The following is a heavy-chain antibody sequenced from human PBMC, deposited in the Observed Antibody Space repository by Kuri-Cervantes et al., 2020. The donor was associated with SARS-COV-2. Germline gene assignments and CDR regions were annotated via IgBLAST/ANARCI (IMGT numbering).Heavy chain of an antibody. Sequence: SVKVSCKASGGTFSSYAISWVRQAPGQGLEWMGEIIPIFGTANYAQKFQGRVTITADESTSTAYMELSSLRSEDTAVYYCARGGTTASPRGTNYFYMDVWGKGTAVTVSS. CDR2: IIPIFGTA. J-gene: IGHJ6*03. V-gene: IGHV1-69*13. CDR3: ARGGTTASPRGTNYFYMDV. CDR1: GGTFSSYA. D-gene: IGHD1-26*01.